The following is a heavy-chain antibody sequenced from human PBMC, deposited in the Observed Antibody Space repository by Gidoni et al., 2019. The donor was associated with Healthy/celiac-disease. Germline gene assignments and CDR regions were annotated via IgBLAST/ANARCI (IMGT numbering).Heavy chain of an antibody. V-gene: IGHV3-23*01. CDR1: GFTFSRYA. J-gene: IGHJ4*02. D-gene: IGHD2-2*01. Sequence: EVQLLESGGGLVQHGGSLSLSFAASGFTFSRYAMSWVRQAPGKGLEWVSAISGSGGSTYDADSVKGRFTISRDNSKNTLYLQMNSLRAEDTAVYYCAKHEPHHIAMLYDFDYWGQGTLVTVSS. CDR3: AKHEPHHIAMLYDFDY. CDR2: ISGSGGST.